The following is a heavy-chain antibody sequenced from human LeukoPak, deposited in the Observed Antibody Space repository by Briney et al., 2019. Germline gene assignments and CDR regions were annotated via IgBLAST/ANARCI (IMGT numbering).Heavy chain of an antibody. CDR3: ARGLSAHGSGSYYPWGYYYYMDV. CDR1: GGSFSGYY. CDR2: IYYSGST. V-gene: IGHV4-59*01. D-gene: IGHD3-10*01. J-gene: IGHJ6*03. Sequence: SETLSLTCAVYGGSFSGYYWNWLRQPPGKGLEWIGYIYYSGSTNYNPSLKSRVTISVDTSKNQFSLKLSSVTAADTAVYYCARGLSAHGSGSYYPWGYYYYMDVWGKGTTVTISS.